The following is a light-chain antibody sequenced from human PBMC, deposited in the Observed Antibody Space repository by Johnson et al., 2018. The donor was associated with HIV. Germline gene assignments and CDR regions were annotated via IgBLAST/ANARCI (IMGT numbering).Light chain of an antibody. CDR2: ENN. CDR3: GTWDSSLSIYV. Sequence: QSVLTQPPSVSAAPGQKVTISCSGSSSNIGNNYVSWYQQFPGTAPKLLIYENNKRPSGIPDRFSGSKSGTSATLGITGLQTGDDADYYCGTWDSSLSIYVFGIGTKVTVL. J-gene: IGLJ1*01. V-gene: IGLV1-51*02. CDR1: SSNIGNNY.